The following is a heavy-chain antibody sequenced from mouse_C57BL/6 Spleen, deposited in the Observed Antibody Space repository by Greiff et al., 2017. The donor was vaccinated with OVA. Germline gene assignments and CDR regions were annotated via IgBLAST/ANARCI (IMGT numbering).Heavy chain of an antibody. CDR1: GYAFSSSW. CDR2: IYPGDGDT. V-gene: IGHV1-82*01. D-gene: IGHD1-1*01. CDR3: ARGVYYPTMDY. J-gene: IGHJ4*01. Sequence: QVQLQQSGPELVKPGASVKISCKASGYAFSSSWMNWVKQRPGKGLEWIGRIYPGDGDTNYNGKFKGKATLTADKSSSTAYMQLSSLTSEDSAVYVCARGVYYPTMDYWGQGTSVTVSS.